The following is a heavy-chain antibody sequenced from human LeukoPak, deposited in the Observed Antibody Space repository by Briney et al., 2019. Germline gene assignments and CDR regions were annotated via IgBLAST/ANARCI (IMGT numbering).Heavy chain of an antibody. V-gene: IGHV4-4*07. D-gene: IGHD7-27*01. CDR3: ARGDWGAVFDI. CDR2: IYTSVST. Sequence: SETLSLTCTVSGGSISSYYWSWIRQPAGKGLEWIGRIYTSVSTNYNPSLKSRVTMSVDTSKNQLSLMLSSVTAADTAVYCCARGDWGAVFDIWGQGTMVTVSS. CDR1: GGSISSYY. J-gene: IGHJ3*02.